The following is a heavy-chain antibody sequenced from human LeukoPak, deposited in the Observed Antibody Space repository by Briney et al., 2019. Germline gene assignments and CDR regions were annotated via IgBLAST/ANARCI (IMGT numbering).Heavy chain of an antibody. J-gene: IGHJ3*02. CDR1: GFTFSNYW. Sequence: GGSLTLSCIGSGFTFSNYWMSWVRQAPGKGLEWVANMKLDGSERYYVDSVKGRFTISSDNAKNSLFLQMSSLRAEDTAVYYXXXEXXXXVYNRHDTFNIWGQGTMVTVSS. CDR3: XXEXXXXVYNRHDTFNI. V-gene: IGHV3-7*01. CDR2: MKLDGSER. D-gene: IGHD5-24*01.